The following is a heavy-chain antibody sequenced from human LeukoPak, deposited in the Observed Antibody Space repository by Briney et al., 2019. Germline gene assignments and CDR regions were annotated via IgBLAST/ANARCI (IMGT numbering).Heavy chain of an antibody. D-gene: IGHD3-16*01. V-gene: IGHV4-61*08. CDR1: GGSISSGAYS. Sequence: PSETLSLTCAVSGGSISSGAYSWSWIRQPPRKGLEWIGYIYYSGSTNYNPSLKSRVTISVDTSKKQFSLKLTSVTVADTAVYYCARETSQKGAHYMDVWGKGTTVTISS. CDR3: ARETSQKGAHYMDV. CDR2: IYYSGST. J-gene: IGHJ6*03.